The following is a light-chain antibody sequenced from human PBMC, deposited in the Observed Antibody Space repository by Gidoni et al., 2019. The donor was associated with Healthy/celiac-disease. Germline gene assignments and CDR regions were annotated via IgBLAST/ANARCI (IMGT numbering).Light chain of an antibody. CDR1: QSVSSY. CDR2: DAS. Sequence: EIVLTQSPATLSLSPGERATLSCRASQSVSSYLAWYQPKPCPAPRLLIYDASHRATGIPARFRGSGSGPDFTLTISSLEPEDFAVYYCQQRSNWPYTFGQGTKLEIK. V-gene: IGKV3-11*01. CDR3: QQRSNWPYT. J-gene: IGKJ2*01.